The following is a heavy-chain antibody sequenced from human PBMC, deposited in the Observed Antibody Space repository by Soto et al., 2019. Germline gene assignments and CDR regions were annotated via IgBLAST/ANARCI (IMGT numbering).Heavy chain of an antibody. V-gene: IGHV1-46*03. CDR2: INPNGGST. CDR3: TRGLASGDY. CDR1: GYIFTNFY. D-gene: IGHD6-6*01. Sequence: QVQLVQPGAEVKKPGASVKFSCKASGYIFTNFYIHWVRQAPGQGLEWIGIINPNGGSTNYAQNFQGRVTMTRDTSTSTVYMDLSSFRSEDTAVYYCTRGLASGDYWGQGTLITVSS. J-gene: IGHJ4*02.